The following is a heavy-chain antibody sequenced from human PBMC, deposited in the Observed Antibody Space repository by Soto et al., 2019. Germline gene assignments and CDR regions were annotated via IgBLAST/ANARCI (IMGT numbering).Heavy chain of an antibody. J-gene: IGHJ4*02. Sequence: EVQLLESGGGLVQPGGSLRLSCAASGLTFSSYAMSWVRQAPGKGLEWVSSMSGAGGSAYDADSVKGRFTISRDNSKSTLYLQMNSLRAEDTAVYYCAKGPIFGVENIYDYWGQGTLVTVSS. V-gene: IGHV3-23*01. CDR2: MSGAGGSA. D-gene: IGHD3-3*01. CDR3: AKGPIFGVENIYDY. CDR1: GLTFSSYA.